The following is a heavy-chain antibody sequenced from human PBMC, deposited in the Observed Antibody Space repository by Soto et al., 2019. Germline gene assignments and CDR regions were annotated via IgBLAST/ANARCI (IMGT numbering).Heavy chain of an antibody. Sequence: GGSLSLSCAASGFTFSTYWMHWVRQAPGTGLEWVSRIKGDGSSTSYADSVKGRFTISRDNAKNTLYLQMNSLGAEDTAVYWCARGIRNYYGVDVWGQGTTVTVSS. CDR3: ARGIRNYYGVDV. J-gene: IGHJ6*02. CDR1: GFTFSTYW. CDR2: IKGDGSST. V-gene: IGHV3-74*01.